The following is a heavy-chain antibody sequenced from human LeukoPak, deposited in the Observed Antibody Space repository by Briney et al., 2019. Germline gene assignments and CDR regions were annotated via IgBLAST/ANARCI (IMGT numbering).Heavy chain of an antibody. D-gene: IGHD3-22*01. CDR3: AGVAPITYYYDSSGYWPYYYYMDV. CDR1: GGSISSYY. CDR2: IYTSGST. V-gene: IGHV4-4*07. Sequence: SETLSLTCTVSGGSISSYYWSWIRQPAGKGLEWIGRIYTSGSTNYNPSLKSRVTMSVDTSKNQFSLKLSSVTAADTAVYYCAGVAPITYYYDSSGYWPYYYYMDVWGKGTTVTVSS. J-gene: IGHJ6*03.